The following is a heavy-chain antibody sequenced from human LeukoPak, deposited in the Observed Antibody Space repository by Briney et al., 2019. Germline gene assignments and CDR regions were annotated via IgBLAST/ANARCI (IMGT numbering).Heavy chain of an antibody. Sequence: GGSLRLSCAASGFSFSSFAMHWVRQAPGKGLEWLAFISLDGKSTYYADSVKGRFIISRDNAENTLFLQLNSLRPEDTAVFYCASDYFYDSGNYYTHPPRWGQGTLVTVSS. V-gene: IGHV3-30*04. CDR1: GFSFSSFA. J-gene: IGHJ4*02. D-gene: IGHD3-10*01. CDR3: ASDYFYDSGNYYTHPPR. CDR2: ISLDGKST.